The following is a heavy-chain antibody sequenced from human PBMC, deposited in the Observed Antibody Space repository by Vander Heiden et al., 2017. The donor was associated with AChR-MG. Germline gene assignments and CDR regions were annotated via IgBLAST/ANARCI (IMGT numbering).Heavy chain of an antibody. CDR2: SNRDGSST. CDR3: ARDLYGGNDGGYY. V-gene: IGHV3-74*01. J-gene: IGHJ4*02. D-gene: IGHD2-15*01. Sequence: EVQLVESGGGLVQPGGSLRLSCAASGFPFISYWLHWVRQAPGKGLVGVSRSNRDGSSTSYADSVKGRFTISRDNAKNTLYLQMNSLRAEDTAVYYCARDLYGGNDGGYYWGQGTLVTVSS. CDR1: GFPFISYW.